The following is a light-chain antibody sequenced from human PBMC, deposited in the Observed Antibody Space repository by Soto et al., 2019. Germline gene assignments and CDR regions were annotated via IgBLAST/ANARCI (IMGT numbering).Light chain of an antibody. CDR2: ATS. Sequence: DIQLTQSPSFLSPSIGESVTITFRSSQFISTSLAWYQVKPGKAPKLLIYATSTLESGVPSRFSATVSGTEFSLTISSLQPEDFATYYCLQHNSYPTWTFGQGTKVDIK. CDR1: QFISTS. CDR3: LQHNSYPTWT. V-gene: IGKV1-9*01. J-gene: IGKJ1*01.